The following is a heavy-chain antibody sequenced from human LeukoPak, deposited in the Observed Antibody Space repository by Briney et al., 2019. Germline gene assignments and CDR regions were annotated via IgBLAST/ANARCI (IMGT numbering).Heavy chain of an antibody. D-gene: IGHD5-18*01. CDR2: ISSSGHTI. Sequence: GALRLSCAASGFTFSSYSVNWVRQGPGKGLEWVSYISSSGHTIYYAESVKGRFSIPRDNAKNSLYLQMNSLRADDTAVYYCARLKNSYAFFDYWGQGTLVTVSS. CDR1: GFTFSSYS. J-gene: IGHJ4*02. CDR3: ARLKNSYAFFDY. V-gene: IGHV3-48*01.